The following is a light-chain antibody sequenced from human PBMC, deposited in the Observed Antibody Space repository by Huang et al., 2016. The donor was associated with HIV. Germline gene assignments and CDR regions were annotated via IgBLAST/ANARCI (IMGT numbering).Light chain of an antibody. V-gene: IGKV3-11*01. Sequence: EIVLTQSPATLSLSPGERATLSCRASPRVSSYLAWYQQKQCPGPRLLIYDASKRATGTPARFSGSWSGTDFTLAISSLEPEDFAVYYCQQRSNWPSITFGQGTRLEIK. CDR2: DAS. J-gene: IGKJ5*01. CDR1: PRVSSY. CDR3: QQRSNWPSIT.